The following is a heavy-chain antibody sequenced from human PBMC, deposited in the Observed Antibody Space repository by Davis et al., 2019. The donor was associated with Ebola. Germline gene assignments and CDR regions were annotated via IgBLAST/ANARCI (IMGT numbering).Heavy chain of an antibody. J-gene: IGHJ5*02. CDR1: GFTFSSYW. CDR3: ARMSGLDWFDP. CDR2: INSDGSST. Sequence: GESLKISCAASGFTFSSYWMHWVRQAPGKGLVWVSRINSDGSSTSYADSVKDRFTISRDNAKNTLYLQMNSLRAEDTAVYYCARMSGLDWFDPWGQGTLVTVSS. D-gene: IGHD3-16*01. V-gene: IGHV3-74*01.